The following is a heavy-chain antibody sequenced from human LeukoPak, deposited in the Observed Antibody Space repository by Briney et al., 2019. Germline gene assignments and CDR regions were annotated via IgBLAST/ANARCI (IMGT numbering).Heavy chain of an antibody. CDR3: ASNFWSGDYYYGMDV. Sequence: ASVRVSCKASGYTFTSYDINWVRQATGQVLEWMGWMNPNSGNTGYAQKFQGRVTMTRNTSISTAYMELSSLRSEDTAVYYCASNFWSGDYYYGMDVWGQGTTVTVSS. CDR1: GYTFTSYD. D-gene: IGHD3-3*01. J-gene: IGHJ6*02. V-gene: IGHV1-8*01. CDR2: MNPNSGNT.